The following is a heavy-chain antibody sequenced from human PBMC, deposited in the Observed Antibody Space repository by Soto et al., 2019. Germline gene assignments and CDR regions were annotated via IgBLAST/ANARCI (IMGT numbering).Heavy chain of an antibody. J-gene: IGHJ4*02. CDR2: TYFRSQWYY. V-gene: IGHV6-1*01. CDR1: GDRVSSNSAT. Sequence: LTCAISGDRVSSNSATWNWIRQSPSRGLEWLGRTYFRSQWYYDYAVSVTSRLTINPDTSKNQFSLQLSSVTAADTAVYYCAICIAVAGPLDYWGQGTLVTVSS. CDR3: AICIAVAGPLDY. D-gene: IGHD6-19*01.